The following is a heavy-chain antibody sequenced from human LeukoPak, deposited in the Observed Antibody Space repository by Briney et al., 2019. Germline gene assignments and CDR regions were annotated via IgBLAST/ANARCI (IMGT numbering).Heavy chain of an antibody. Sequence: GGSLRLSCAASGFTFDDYAMPWVRHAPGEGLEWVSGINWSSGYIDYADSVEGRFTISRDNAKNSLYLQMNSLRPEDTALYYCARGPRYSSGWYYFDYWGQGTLVTVSS. D-gene: IGHD6-19*01. CDR1: GFTFDDYA. CDR3: ARGPRYSSGWYYFDY. CDR2: INWSSGYI. J-gene: IGHJ4*02. V-gene: IGHV3-9*01.